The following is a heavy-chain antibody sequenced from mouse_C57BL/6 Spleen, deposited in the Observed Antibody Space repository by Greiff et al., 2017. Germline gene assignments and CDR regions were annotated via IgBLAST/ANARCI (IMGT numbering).Heavy chain of an antibody. V-gene: IGHV1-61*01. CDR1: GYTFTSYW. Sequence: VQLQQSGAELVRPGSSVKLSCKASGYTFTSYWMDWVKQRPGQGLEWIGNIYPSDSETHYNQKFKDKATLTVDKSSSTAYMQLSSLTSEDSAVXYCAIPYSSGSRGGYFDVWGTGTTVTVSS. CDR2: IYPSDSET. D-gene: IGHD1-1*01. CDR3: AIPYSSGSRGGYFDV. J-gene: IGHJ1*03.